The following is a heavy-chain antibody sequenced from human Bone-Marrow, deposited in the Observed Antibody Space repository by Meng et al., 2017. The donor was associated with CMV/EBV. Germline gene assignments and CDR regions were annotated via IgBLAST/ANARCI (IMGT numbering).Heavy chain of an antibody. CDR2: ITSSSRYI. V-gene: IGHV3-21*01. J-gene: IGHJ6*02. Sequence: GESLKISCAASGFTFSSYSMNWVRQAPGEGLEWVSSITSSSRYIYYADSVKGRFTISRGNAKNSLYLEMNSLRAEDTAVYYCARDRIAAIKENYYYYGMDVWGQGTTATVSS. CDR3: ARDRIAAIKENYYYYGMDV. D-gene: IGHD6-6*01. CDR1: GFTFSSYS.